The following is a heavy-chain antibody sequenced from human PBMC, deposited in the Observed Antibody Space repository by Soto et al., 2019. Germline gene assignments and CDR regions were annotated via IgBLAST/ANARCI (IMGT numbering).Heavy chain of an antibody. V-gene: IGHV1-69*13. Sequence: SGKVSCKASGGTFSSYAISWVRQAPGQGLEWMGGIIPIFGTANYAQKFQGRVTITADESTSTAYMELSSLRSEDTAVYYCAGYSNYGRNGFDPWGQGTLVTVSS. CDR3: AGYSNYGRNGFDP. D-gene: IGHD4-4*01. CDR1: GGTFSSYA. J-gene: IGHJ5*02. CDR2: IIPIFGTA.